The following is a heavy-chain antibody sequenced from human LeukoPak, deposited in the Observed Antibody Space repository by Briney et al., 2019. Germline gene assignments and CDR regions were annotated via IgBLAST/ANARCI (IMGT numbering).Heavy chain of an antibody. D-gene: IGHD3-10*01. CDR2: INHSGST. CDR1: GGSFSGYY. CDR3: ARLRYYYGSGSYALDY. J-gene: IGHJ4*02. V-gene: IGHV4-34*01. Sequence: SETLSLTCAVYGGSFSGYYWSWIRQPPGKGLERIGEINHSGSTNYNPSLKSRVTISVDTSKNQFSLKLSSVTAADTAVYYCARLRYYYGSGSYALDYWGQGTLVTVSS.